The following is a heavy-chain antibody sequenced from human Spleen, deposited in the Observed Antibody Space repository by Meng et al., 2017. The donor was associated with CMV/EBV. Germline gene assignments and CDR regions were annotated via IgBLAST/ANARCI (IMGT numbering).Heavy chain of an antibody. CDR2: INHSGRT. CDR1: GGSFMGSY. D-gene: IGHD2-2*01. Sequence: SETLSLTCAVAGGSFMGSYWSWFRQPAGKGLEWIGEINHSGRTNYNLSLKSRVTISVDTSKNQFSLKLSSVTAADTAVYYCARHRVYCSSTSCHGRYFDYWGQGALVTVSS. J-gene: IGHJ4*02. CDR3: ARHRVYCSSTSCHGRYFDY. V-gene: IGHV4-34*01.